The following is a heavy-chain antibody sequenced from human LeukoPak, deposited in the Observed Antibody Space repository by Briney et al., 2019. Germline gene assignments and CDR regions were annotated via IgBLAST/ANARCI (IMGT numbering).Heavy chain of an antibody. V-gene: IGHV1-2*02. D-gene: IGHD6-19*01. CDR3: ARELRVAVAGIDY. J-gene: IGHJ4*02. CDR2: INPNSGGT. CDR1: GYTFTSYD. Sequence: ASVKVSCKASGYTFTSYDINWVRQATGQGLEWMGWINPNSGGTNYAQKFQGRVTMTRDTSISTAYMELSRLRSDDTAVYYCARELRVAVAGIDYWGQGTLVTVSS.